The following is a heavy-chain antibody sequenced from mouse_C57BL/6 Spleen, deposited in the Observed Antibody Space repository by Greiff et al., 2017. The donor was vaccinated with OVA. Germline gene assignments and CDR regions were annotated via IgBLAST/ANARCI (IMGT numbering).Heavy chain of an antibody. J-gene: IGHJ2*01. Sequence: DVQLQDSGPGLVKPSQSLSLTCSVTGYSITSGYYWNWIRQFPGNKLEWMGYISYDGSNNYNPSLKNRISITRDTSKNQFFLKLNSVTTEDTATYYCAREDWDGYFDYWGQGTTLTVSS. CDR1: GYSITSGYY. CDR3: AREDWDGYFDY. V-gene: IGHV3-6*01. CDR2: ISYDGSN. D-gene: IGHD4-1*01.